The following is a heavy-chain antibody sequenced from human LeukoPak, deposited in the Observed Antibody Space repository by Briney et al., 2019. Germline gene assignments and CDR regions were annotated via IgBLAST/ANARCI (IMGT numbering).Heavy chain of an antibody. J-gene: IGHJ5*02. D-gene: IGHD3-16*01. CDR2: IYTSGTI. CDR3: ARIDGDYVWWFDP. CDR1: GVSISKYY. V-gene: IGHV4-4*07. Sequence: SETLSLTCTVSGVSISKYYWSWIRQPAGKGLEWIGRIYTSGTINYSPSLKSRVAISVDKSKNQFSLKLTSVTAADTAVYYCARIDGDYVWWFDPWGQGTLVTVSP.